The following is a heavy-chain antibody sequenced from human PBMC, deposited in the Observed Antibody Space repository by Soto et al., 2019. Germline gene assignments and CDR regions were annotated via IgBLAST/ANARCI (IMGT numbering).Heavy chain of an antibody. V-gene: IGHV3-33*01. CDR2: IWYDASNK. CDR1: GFTFSSYG. J-gene: IGHJ4*02. CDR3: ARDFGGGFGELLPQFGY. D-gene: IGHD3-10*01. Sequence: QVQLVESGGGVVQPGRSLRLSCAASGFTFSSYGMHWVRQAPGKGLERVAVIWYDASNKYYADSVKGRFTISSDNSKNSLYLQMNSMRAEDTAVYYCARDFGGGFGELLPQFGYWGQGTLVTVSS.